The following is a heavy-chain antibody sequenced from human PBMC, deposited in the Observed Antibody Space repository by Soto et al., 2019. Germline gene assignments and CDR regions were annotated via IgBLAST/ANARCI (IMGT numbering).Heavy chain of an antibody. CDR3: AKGSTMVRGVIIPHYYYYGMDV. CDR1: GFTVSSYA. J-gene: IGHJ6*02. CDR2: ISGSGGST. V-gene: IGHV3-23*01. Sequence: PGGSLGLSCAASGFTVSSYAMSWVRQAPGEGLEWVSAISGSGGSTYYADSVKGRFTISRDNSKNTLYLQMNSLRAEDTAVYYCAKGSTMVRGVIIPHYYYYGMDVWGQGTTVTVSS. D-gene: IGHD3-10*01.